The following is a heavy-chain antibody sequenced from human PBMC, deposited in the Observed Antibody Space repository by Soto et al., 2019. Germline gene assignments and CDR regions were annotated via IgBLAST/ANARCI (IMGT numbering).Heavy chain of an antibody. Sequence: PSETLSLTCTVSGGSISSHNWWSWVRQAPGKGLEWIGEVFHSGSTVYNPPLKSRLTISVDNSKNQFSLSLRSVTAADTAIYYCARSDYDSRGPNWLDPWGQGNQVTVSS. CDR3: ARSDYDSRGPNWLDP. CDR1: GGSISSHNW. V-gene: IGHV4-4*02. CDR2: VFHSGST. J-gene: IGHJ5*02. D-gene: IGHD3-22*01.